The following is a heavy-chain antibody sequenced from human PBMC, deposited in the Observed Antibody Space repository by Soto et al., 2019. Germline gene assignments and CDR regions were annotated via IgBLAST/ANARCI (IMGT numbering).Heavy chain of an antibody. CDR2: ISGSGGST. Sequence: EVQLLESGGGLVQPGGSLRLSCAASGFTFSSYAMNWVRQAPGRGLEWVSVISGSGGSTYYADSVKGRFTISRDNSKNTLYLQMNSVGAEDTAVYYCARRSSGWYFDYWGQGTLVTVSS. V-gene: IGHV3-23*01. CDR1: GFTFSSYA. J-gene: IGHJ4*02. D-gene: IGHD6-19*01. CDR3: ARRSSGWYFDY.